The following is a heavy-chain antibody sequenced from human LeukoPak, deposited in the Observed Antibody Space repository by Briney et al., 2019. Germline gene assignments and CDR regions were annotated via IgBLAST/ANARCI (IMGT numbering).Heavy chain of an antibody. D-gene: IGHD3-16*01. CDR3: ATQSYGQFDI. Sequence: GPLLPSSAAADFTFGNSWRRWVRPAPGKGLEWVGNITTDGNTTFHAGSVRARFTISRDNAKNSLFLQMTSLSTDDTSHYCATQSYGQFDIWGQGTMVTASS. J-gene: IGHJ3*02. V-gene: IGHV3-7*01. CDR2: ITTDGNTT. CDR1: DFTFGNSW.